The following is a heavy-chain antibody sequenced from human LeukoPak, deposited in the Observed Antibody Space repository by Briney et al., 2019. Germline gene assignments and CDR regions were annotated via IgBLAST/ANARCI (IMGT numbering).Heavy chain of an antibody. D-gene: IGHD6-19*01. CDR2: IYHSGST. CDR3: VRAFGNSSGWDENYFDY. Sequence: PSGTLSLTCAVSGVSISRSHWWSWVRQPPGEGLEWIGEIYHSGSTNYNPSLKSRVTISVDKSKNQFSLKLSSVTAADTAVYYCVRAFGNSSGWDENYFDYWGQGILVTVSS. CDR1: GVSISRSHW. J-gene: IGHJ4*02. V-gene: IGHV4-4*02.